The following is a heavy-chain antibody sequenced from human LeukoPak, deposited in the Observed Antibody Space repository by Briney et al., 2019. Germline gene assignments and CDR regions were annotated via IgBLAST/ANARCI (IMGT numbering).Heavy chain of an antibody. CDR2: ISSSGGST. CDR3: AKGKGSSSSSIDW. D-gene: IGHD2-15*01. Sequence: GGSLRLSCAASGFTFDTYAMSWVRQAPGRGLEWVSLISSSGGSTYYADSVKGRLTVSRDNSKNTLYLQIHSLRAEDTAVYYCAKGKGSSSSSIDWWGQGTLVTVSS. J-gene: IGHJ4*02. CDR1: GFTFDTYA. V-gene: IGHV3-23*01.